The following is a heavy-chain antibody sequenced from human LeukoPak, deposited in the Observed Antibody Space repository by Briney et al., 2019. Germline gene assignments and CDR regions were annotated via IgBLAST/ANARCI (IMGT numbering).Heavy chain of an antibody. CDR2: INAGNGNT. CDR1: GYTFTSYA. J-gene: IGHJ4*02. Sequence: ASVKVSCKASGYTFTSYAMHWVRQAPGQRLEWMGWINAGNGNTKYSQKFQGRVTITMDTSASTAYMELSSLRSEDTAVYYCARGQRYCSGGSCYHSTFDYWGQGTLVTVSS. CDR3: ARGQRYCSGGSCYHSTFDY. D-gene: IGHD2-15*01. V-gene: IGHV1-3*01.